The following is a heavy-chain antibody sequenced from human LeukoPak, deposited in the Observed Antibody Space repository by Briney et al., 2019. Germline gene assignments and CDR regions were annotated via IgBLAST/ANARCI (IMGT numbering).Heavy chain of an antibody. CDR1: GGSVSSGTYY. Sequence: NPSETLSLTCTVSGGSVSSGTYYWNWIRQPPGKGLEWIGYIYHTGGTNYNPSLKSRVTISVDTSKNQFSLKLSSVTAADTAVYYCARAPASLWFGELLSDHYYFDYWGQGTLVTVSS. V-gene: IGHV4-61*01. CDR3: ARAPASLWFGELLSDHYYFDY. J-gene: IGHJ4*02. CDR2: IYHTGGT. D-gene: IGHD3-10*01.